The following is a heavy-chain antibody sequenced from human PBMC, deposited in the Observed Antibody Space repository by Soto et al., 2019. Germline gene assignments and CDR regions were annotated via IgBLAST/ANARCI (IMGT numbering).Heavy chain of an antibody. Sequence: ASVKVSCKASGYTFTSYDINWVRQATGQGLEWMGWMNPNSGNTGYAQKFQGRVTMTRNTSISTAYMELSSLRSEDTAVYYCARTGTKSMRNRAHPHNWFDPWGQGTLVTVPQ. CDR1: GYTFTSYD. CDR3: ARTGTKSMRNRAHPHNWFDP. J-gene: IGHJ5*02. CDR2: MNPNSGNT. V-gene: IGHV1-8*01. D-gene: IGHD1-7*01.